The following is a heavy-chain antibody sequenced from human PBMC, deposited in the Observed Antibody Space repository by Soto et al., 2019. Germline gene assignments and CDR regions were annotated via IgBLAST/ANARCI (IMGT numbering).Heavy chain of an antibody. D-gene: IGHD3-3*01. V-gene: IGHV3-48*03. CDR2: ITRGGDII. CDR1: GFTFSSYE. Sequence: GGSLRLSCAASGFTFSSYEIIWVRQAPGEGLKYLSFITRGGDIIHYADSVKGRFTISRDNAKNSLYLQMNSLRAEDSAVYYCARVWSGYSGAQYWGQGTLVTVSS. CDR3: ARVWSGYSGAQY. J-gene: IGHJ4*02.